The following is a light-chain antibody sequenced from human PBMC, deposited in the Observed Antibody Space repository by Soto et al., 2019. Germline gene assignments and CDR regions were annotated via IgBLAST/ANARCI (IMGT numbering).Light chain of an antibody. Sequence: DIQMTQSPSALSAALGEKFTSTCLASQGIRNALACYQQKPGKAPKRMIYGASTLQSGVPSRLSGSGSATEFTITITSLQPEDFATYYCVQHDNDPLTFGGVTKVAIK. CDR1: QGIRNA. V-gene: IGKV1-17*01. CDR2: GAS. CDR3: VQHDNDPLT. J-gene: IGKJ4*01.